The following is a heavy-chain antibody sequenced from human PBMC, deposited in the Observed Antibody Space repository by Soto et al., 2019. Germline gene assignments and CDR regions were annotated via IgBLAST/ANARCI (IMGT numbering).Heavy chain of an antibody. D-gene: IGHD2-15*01. J-gene: IGHJ4*02. Sequence: QVQLVQSGAEVKKPGASVKVSCKASGYTFTSYAMHWVRQAPGQRLEWMGWINAGNGNTKYSQKFQGRVTITRDTSASTAYMELSSLRSEDTAVYYCARASWRGYCSGGSCYFGNWGQGTLVTVSS. CDR2: INAGNGNT. CDR3: ARASWRGYCSGGSCYFGN. V-gene: IGHV1-3*01. CDR1: GYTFTSYA.